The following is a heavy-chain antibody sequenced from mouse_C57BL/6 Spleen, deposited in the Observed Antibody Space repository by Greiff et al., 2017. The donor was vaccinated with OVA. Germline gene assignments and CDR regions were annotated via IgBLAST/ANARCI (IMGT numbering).Heavy chain of an antibody. Sequence: VQLKESGAELVRPGASVKLSCTASGFNIKDDYMHWVKQRPEQGLEWIGWIDPENGDTEYASKFQGKATITADTSSNTAYLQLSSLTSEDTAVYYCTTGGTVDYWGQGTTLTVSS. CDR2: IDPENGDT. V-gene: IGHV14-4*01. CDR3: TTGGTVDY. J-gene: IGHJ2*01. D-gene: IGHD3-3*01. CDR1: GFNIKDDY.